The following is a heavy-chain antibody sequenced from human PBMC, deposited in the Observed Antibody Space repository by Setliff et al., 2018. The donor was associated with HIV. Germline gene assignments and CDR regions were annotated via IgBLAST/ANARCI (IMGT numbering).Heavy chain of an antibody. CDR3: AKLTPFDY. V-gene: IGHV4-34*01. Sequence: PSETLSLTCAVYGGSFSDYYWNWIRQPPGKGLEWLGEINHSGSTNYNPSLKSRVTISLDTSKNQFSLKLSSVTAADTAVYYCAKLTPFDYWGQGTLVTAPQ. D-gene: IGHD7-27*01. J-gene: IGHJ4*02. CDR1: GGSFSDYY. CDR2: INHSGST.